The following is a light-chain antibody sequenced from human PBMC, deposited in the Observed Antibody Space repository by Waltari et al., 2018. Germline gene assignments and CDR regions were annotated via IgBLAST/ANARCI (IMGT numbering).Light chain of an antibody. CDR2: RAS. CDR1: QGISNS. Sequence: DIQMTQSPSSLSASLVDTCPHTCQASQGISNSLDWYQQKPGKAPKLLIYRASSLQSGIPSRFSGSGSGTDFTLTISSLQPEDFATYYCQQYYSDPYSFGQGTKVEIK. CDR3: QQYYSDPYS. V-gene: IGKV1-NL1*01. J-gene: IGKJ2*03.